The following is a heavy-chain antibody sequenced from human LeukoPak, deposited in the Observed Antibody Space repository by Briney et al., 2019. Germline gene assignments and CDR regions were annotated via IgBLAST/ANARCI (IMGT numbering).Heavy chain of an antibody. CDR2: IYYSGST. Sequence: SETLSLTCTVSGGSISGYYGSWIRQPPGKGLEWIGYIYYSGSTNYNPSLRSRLTISVDTSKNQFSLKLSSVTAADTAVYYCARVLETYYYDSSGYVYWGQGTLVTVSS. D-gene: IGHD3-22*01. CDR3: ARVLETYYYDSSGYVY. J-gene: IGHJ4*02. CDR1: GGSISGYY. V-gene: IGHV4-59*12.